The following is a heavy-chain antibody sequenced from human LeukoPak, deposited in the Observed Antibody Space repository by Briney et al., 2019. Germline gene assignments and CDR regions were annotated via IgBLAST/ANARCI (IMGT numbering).Heavy chain of an antibody. CDR2: ISSSGSTI. V-gene: IGHV3-48*03. CDR3: ARDSSGWHY. Sequence: GGSLRLSCAASGFTFSSYEMNWVRQAPGKGLEWVSYISSSGSTIYYADSVKGRFTISRDNAKNSLYLQINGLRAEDPAAYYCARDSSGWHYWGQGTLVTVSS. D-gene: IGHD6-19*01. CDR1: GFTFSSYE. J-gene: IGHJ4*02.